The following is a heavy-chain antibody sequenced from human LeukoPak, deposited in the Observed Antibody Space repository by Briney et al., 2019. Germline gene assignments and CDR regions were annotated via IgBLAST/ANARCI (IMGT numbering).Heavy chain of an antibody. D-gene: IGHD6-19*01. CDR1: GGTFSSYA. V-gene: IGHV1-69*13. Sequence: SVKVSCKASGGTFSSYAISWVRQAPGQGLEWMGGIIPIFGTANYAQKFQGRVTITADESTSTAYMELSSLRSEDTAVYCCARSKGGSSGWYFPYWGQGTLVTVSS. J-gene: IGHJ4*02. CDR3: ARSKGGSSGWYFPY. CDR2: IIPIFGTA.